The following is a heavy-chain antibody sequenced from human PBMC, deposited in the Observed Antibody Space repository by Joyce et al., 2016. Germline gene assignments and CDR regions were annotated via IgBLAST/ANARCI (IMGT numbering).Heavy chain of an antibody. V-gene: IGHV1-18*01. CDR3: ARDRRIQTMFGAQRPPALDV. Sequence: QVQLVQSGGEVKRPGASVKVSCKASGYTFTSYGISWGRQAPGQGLEWMGWISAYRSKTNYPQKFRGRVTLTTDTSTNTAFMELRSLASDDTAVYYCARDRRIQTMFGAQRPPALDVWGKGTTVTVSS. J-gene: IGHJ6*03. D-gene: IGHD3-3*01. CDR1: GYTFTSYG. CDR2: ISAYRSKT.